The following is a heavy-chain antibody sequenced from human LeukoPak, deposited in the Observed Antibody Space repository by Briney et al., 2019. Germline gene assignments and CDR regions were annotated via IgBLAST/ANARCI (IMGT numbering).Heavy chain of an antibody. D-gene: IGHD6-19*01. CDR3: ARGLRYSSGWYGY. CDR2: INHSGST. J-gene: IGHJ4*02. CDR1: GGFFSGYY. Sequence: PSETLSLTCAVYGGFFSGYYWSWIRQPPGKGLEWIGEINHSGSTNYNPSLKSRVTISVDTSKNQFSLKLSSVTAADTAVYYCARGLRYSSGWYGYWGQGTLVTVSS. V-gene: IGHV4-34*01.